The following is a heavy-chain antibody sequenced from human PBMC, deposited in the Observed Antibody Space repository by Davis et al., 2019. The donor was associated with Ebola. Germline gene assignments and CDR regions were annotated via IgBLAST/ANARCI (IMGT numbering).Heavy chain of an antibody. CDR1: GFTFSSYW. Sequence: PGGSLRLSCAASGFTFSSYWMHWVRQAPGKGLVWVSRINSDGSSTSYADSVKGRFTISRENAKNSLYLQMNSLRAEDTAVYYCARGAKYSSGWSVYYYYGMDVWGQGTTVTVSS. V-gene: IGHV3-74*01. CDR3: ARGAKYSSGWSVYYYYGMDV. J-gene: IGHJ6*02. CDR2: INSDGSST. D-gene: IGHD6-19*01.